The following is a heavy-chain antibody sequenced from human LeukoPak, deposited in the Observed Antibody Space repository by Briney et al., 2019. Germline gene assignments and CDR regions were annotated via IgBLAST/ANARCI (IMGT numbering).Heavy chain of an antibody. J-gene: IGHJ3*02. CDR1: GFTFSNYG. CDR3: ASEMDYYDSSPPGAFDI. Sequence: GSLRLSCAASGFTFSNYGMHWVRQAPGKGLEWVAVIWYDGSNEYYADSVKGRFTISRDNSQNTLYLQLDSLRAEDTAVYYCASEMDYYDSSPPGAFDIWGQGTMVTVSS. D-gene: IGHD3-22*01. V-gene: IGHV3-33*08. CDR2: IWYDGSNE.